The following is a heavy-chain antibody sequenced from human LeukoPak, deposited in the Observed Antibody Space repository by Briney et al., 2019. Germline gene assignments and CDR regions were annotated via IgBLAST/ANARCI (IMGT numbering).Heavy chain of an antibody. Sequence: PGRSLRLSCAASGFTFDDYAMHWVRQAPGKGLECVSLTSWDGDSTYYSDSVKGRFTISRDNNKNSLYLQMNSLRTEDTALYYCATAPYDSIGIFDYWGQGTLVTVSS. D-gene: IGHD3-22*01. J-gene: IGHJ4*02. CDR3: ATAPYDSIGIFDY. CDR2: TSWDGDST. V-gene: IGHV3-43D*03. CDR1: GFTFDDYA.